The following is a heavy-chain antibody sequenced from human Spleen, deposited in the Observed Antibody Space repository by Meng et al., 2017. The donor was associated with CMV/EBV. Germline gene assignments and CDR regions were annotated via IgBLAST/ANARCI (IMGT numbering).Heavy chain of an antibody. CDR3: ARGLYYGSGSYWADLDY. J-gene: IGHJ4*02. D-gene: IGHD3-10*01. V-gene: IGHV1-8*03. Sequence: LNNYEINWVRQATGQGLEWMGWVNPNSGNTGYAQKFQGRVTITRNTSIRTAYMELSSLRSEDTAIYYCARGLYYGSGSYWADLDYWGQGTLVTVSS. CDR2: VNPNSGNT. CDR1: LNNYE.